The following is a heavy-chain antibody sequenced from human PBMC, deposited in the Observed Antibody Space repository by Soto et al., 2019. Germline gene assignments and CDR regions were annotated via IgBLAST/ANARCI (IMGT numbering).Heavy chain of an antibody. Sequence: QVQLVQSGAEVKKPGSSVKVSCKASGGTFSSYSINCVRQAPGQGLEWMGEIIPIFGTANYAQKFQGRVTITADESMSTAYMELSSLRSEDTAVYYCARDGGRHSGGIDYWVQRTLVTVAS. CDR2: IIPIFGTA. J-gene: IGHJ4*02. D-gene: IGHD1-26*01. CDR3: ARDGGRHSGGIDY. V-gene: IGHV1-69*01. CDR1: GGTFSSYS.